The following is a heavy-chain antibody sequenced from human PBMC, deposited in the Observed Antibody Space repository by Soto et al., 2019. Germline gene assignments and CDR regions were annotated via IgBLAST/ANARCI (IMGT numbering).Heavy chain of an antibody. Sequence: SETLSLTCAVYGGSISSNKWWSWVRQPPGKGLEWIGEIYHSGSTNYNPSLKSRVTISLDKSKNQFSLKLTSVTAADPAVYYCARDDHIVVVPTSLGAMDVWGQGTTVTVSS. V-gene: IGHV4-4*02. CDR1: GGSISSNKW. J-gene: IGHJ6*02. CDR3: ARDDHIVVVPTSLGAMDV. D-gene: IGHD2-2*01. CDR2: IYHSGST.